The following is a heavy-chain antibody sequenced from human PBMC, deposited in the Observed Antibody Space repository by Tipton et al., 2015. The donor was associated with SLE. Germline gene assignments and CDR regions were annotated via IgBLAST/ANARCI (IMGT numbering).Heavy chain of an antibody. CDR3: ARQGSTVTTYFDY. D-gene: IGHD4-17*01. CDR1: GGSFSGYY. Sequence: TLSLTCAVYGGSFSGYYWSWIRQPPGKGLEWIGEINHSGSTNYNPSLKSRVTISVDTPKNQFSLKLSSVTAADTAVYYCARQGSTVTTYFDYWGQGTLVTVSS. CDR2: INHSGST. J-gene: IGHJ4*02. V-gene: IGHV4-34*01.